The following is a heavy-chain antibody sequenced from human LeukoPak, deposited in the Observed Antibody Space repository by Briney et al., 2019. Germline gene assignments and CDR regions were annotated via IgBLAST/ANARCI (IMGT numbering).Heavy chain of an antibody. J-gene: IGHJ6*02. CDR3: AREPPYYDFWSGWSDYGMDV. D-gene: IGHD3-3*01. Sequence: PGGSLRLSCAASGFTFSSYSMNWVRQAPGKGLEWVSSISSSSSYTYYADSVKGRFTISRDNAKNSLYLQMNSLRAEDTAVYYCAREPPYYDFWSGWSDYGMDVWGQGTTVTVSS. CDR2: ISSSSSYT. V-gene: IGHV3-21*01. CDR1: GFTFSSYS.